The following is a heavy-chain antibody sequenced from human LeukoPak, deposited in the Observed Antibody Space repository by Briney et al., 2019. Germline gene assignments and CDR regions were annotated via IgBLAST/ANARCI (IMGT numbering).Heavy chain of an antibody. V-gene: IGHV4-34*01. CDR1: GGFFSGYY. CDR3: ARRQRRGYSYGYPYDY. CDR2: INHSGST. D-gene: IGHD5-18*01. J-gene: IGHJ4*02. Sequence: SETLSLTCAVYGGFFSGYYWSWIRQPPGKGLEWIGEINHSGSTNYNPSLKSRVTISVDTSKNQFSLKLSSWTAADTAVYYCARRQRRGYSYGYPYDYWGQGTLVSVSS.